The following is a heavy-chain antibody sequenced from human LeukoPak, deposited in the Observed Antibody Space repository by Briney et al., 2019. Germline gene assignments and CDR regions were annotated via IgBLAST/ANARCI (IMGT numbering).Heavy chain of an antibody. Sequence: SETLSLTCTVSGGSISSGDYYWSWIRQPPGKGLEWIGYIYYSGSTYYNPSLKSRVTISVDTSKNQFSLKLSSVTAADTAVYYCARVEEGSGCLRDWGQGTLVTVSS. J-gene: IGHJ4*02. CDR1: GGSISSGDYY. CDR2: IYYSGST. CDR3: ARVEEGSGCLRD. V-gene: IGHV4-30-4*01. D-gene: IGHD3-22*01.